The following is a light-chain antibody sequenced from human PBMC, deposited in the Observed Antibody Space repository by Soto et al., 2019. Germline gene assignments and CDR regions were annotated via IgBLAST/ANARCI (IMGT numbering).Light chain of an antibody. V-gene: IGKV1-27*01. Sequence: DIQMTQSPSSLSASVGDRVTITCRASQGISTYLVWYQQKPGTVPKLLIFSASTLQSGVPSRFSGSGSGTDFTRTIRSLQPEEVATCYFPNYNGAPWTFGQGTKVEI. CDR3: PNYNGAPWT. J-gene: IGKJ1*01. CDR1: QGISTY. CDR2: SAS.